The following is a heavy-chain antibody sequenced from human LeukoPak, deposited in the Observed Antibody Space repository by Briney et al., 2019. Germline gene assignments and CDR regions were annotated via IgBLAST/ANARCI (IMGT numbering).Heavy chain of an antibody. Sequence: SETLSLTCTVSGSPLFSYYFIWIRRPPGKGLEWIGYIYSNGITNYNPSLESRGNISIATSKNQFSLRLRSMTAADTAIYYCARRAYYDTSGYSPASGYFDLWGRGTLVTVSS. CDR3: ARRAYYDTSGYSPASGYFDL. V-gene: IGHV4-4*08. CDR1: GSPLFSYY. J-gene: IGHJ2*01. D-gene: IGHD3-22*01. CDR2: IYSNGIT.